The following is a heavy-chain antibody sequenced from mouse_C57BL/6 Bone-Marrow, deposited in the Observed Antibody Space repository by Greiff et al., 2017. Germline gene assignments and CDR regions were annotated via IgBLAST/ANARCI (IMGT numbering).Heavy chain of an antibody. V-gene: IGHV1-55*01. D-gene: IGHD2-4*01. Sequence: QVQLQQPGAELVKPGASVKMSCKASGYTFTSYWITWVKQRPGPGLEWIGDIYPGSGSTNYNEKFKSEATLSVDKSSRPAYMELSRLTSEDSAVYDCARSYDYDDYTMDYWGQGTSVTVSS. CDR2: IYPGSGST. CDR3: ARSYDYDDYTMDY. CDR1: GYTFTSYW. J-gene: IGHJ4*01.